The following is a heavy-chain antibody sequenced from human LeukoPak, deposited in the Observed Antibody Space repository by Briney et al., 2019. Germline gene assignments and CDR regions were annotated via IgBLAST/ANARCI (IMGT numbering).Heavy chain of an antibody. Sequence: PSETLSLTCTVSGGSISGYYWSWIRQPPGQGLEWIGYIFYSGSTNYNPTLKSRVTISVDASENQFSLRLSSVTAADTAVYFCARVRDRSSYFYDLDYWGQGTLVTVSS. CDR2: IFYSGST. D-gene: IGHD3-22*01. V-gene: IGHV4-59*08. CDR3: ARVRDRSSYFYDLDY. CDR1: GGSISGYY. J-gene: IGHJ4*02.